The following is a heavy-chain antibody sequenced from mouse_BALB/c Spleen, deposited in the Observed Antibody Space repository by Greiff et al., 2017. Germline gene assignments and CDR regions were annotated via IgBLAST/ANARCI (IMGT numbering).Heavy chain of an antibody. CDR3: TRGGRDYFDY. CDR2: IYPGSGST. V-gene: IGHV1S22*01. Sequence: LQQPGSELVRPGASVKLSCKASGYTFTSYWMHWVKQRPGQGLEWIGNIYPGSGSTNYDEKFKSKATLTVDTSSSTAYMQLSSLTSEDSAVYYCTRGGRDYFDYWGQGTTLTVSS. D-gene: IGHD3-3*01. J-gene: IGHJ2*01. CDR1: GYTFTSYW.